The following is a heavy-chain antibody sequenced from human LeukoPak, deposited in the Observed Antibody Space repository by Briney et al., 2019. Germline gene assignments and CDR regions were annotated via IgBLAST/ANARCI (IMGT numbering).Heavy chain of an antibody. D-gene: IGHD2-15*01. CDR2: IHTSGST. J-gene: IGHJ4*02. CDR1: GGSISSYY. Sequence: SETLSLTCTVSGGSISSYYWTWIRQPAGKGPEWIGRIHTSGSTNYNPSLKSRVNMSVDTSKNQFSLKLSSVTAADTAVYYCARGGYCSGGSCYPTRRAMDYWGQGTLVTVSS. CDR3: ARGGYCSGGSCYPTRRAMDY. V-gene: IGHV4-4*07.